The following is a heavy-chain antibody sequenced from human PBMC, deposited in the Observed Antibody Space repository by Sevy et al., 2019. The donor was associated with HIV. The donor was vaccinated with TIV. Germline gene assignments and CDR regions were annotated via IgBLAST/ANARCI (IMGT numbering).Heavy chain of an antibody. CDR3: ARDISREGGAPGYYYGMDV. Sequence: GGSLRLSCAASGFTVSSNCMSWVRQAPGKGLEWVSVIYSGGSTYYADSVKGRFTISRDNSKNTLYLQMNSLRAEDTAVYYCARDISREGGAPGYYYGMDVWGQGTTVTVSS. V-gene: IGHV3-53*01. J-gene: IGHJ6*02. CDR1: GFTVSSNC. CDR2: IYSGGST. D-gene: IGHD1-26*01.